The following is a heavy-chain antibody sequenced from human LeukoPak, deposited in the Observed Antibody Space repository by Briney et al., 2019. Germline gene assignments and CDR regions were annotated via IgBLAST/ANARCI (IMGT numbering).Heavy chain of an antibody. CDR2: IYYSGST. CDR3: ARLGRVLRFLEWLSHFDY. V-gene: IGHV4-39*07. D-gene: IGHD3-3*01. CDR1: GGSISSSSYY. Sequence: SETLSLTCTVSGGSISSSSYYWGWIRQPPGKGLEWIGSIYYSGSTYYNPSLKSRVTISVDTSKNQFSLKLSSVTAADTAVYYCARLGRVLRFLEWLSHFDYWGQGTLVTVSS. J-gene: IGHJ4*02.